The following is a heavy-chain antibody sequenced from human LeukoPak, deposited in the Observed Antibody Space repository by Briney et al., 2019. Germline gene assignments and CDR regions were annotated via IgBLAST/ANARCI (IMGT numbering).Heavy chain of an antibody. CDR3: AKYSSGWQGLDY. V-gene: IGHV3-23*01. CDR2: ISGSGDST. Sequence: PGGSLRLSCAASGFTFSSYAMTWVRQAPGKGLEWVSGISGSGDSTDYADSVKGRFAISRDNSKNTLYLQMNSLRAEDTAVYYCAKYSSGWQGLDYWGQETLVTVSS. J-gene: IGHJ4*02. CDR1: GFTFSSYA. D-gene: IGHD6-19*01.